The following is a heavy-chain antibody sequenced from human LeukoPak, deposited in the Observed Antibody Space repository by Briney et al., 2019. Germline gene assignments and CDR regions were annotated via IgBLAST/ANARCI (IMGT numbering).Heavy chain of an antibody. CDR2: IYNDGST. CDR3: ARDSAFSDYAN. CDR1: GFTVSSDY. D-gene: IGHD4-17*01. J-gene: IGHJ4*02. Sequence: GGSLRLPCLASGFTVSSDYMSWVRQAPGKGLEWVSIIYNDGSTYYANSVKGRFTISRDNSKHTLYLQMNSLRADDTAIYYCARDSAFSDYANWGQGTLDTVSS. V-gene: IGHV3-66*01.